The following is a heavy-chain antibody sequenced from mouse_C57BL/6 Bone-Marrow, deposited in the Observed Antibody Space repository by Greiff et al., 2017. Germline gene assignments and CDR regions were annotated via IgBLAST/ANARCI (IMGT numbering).Heavy chain of an antibody. V-gene: IGHV7-3*01. J-gene: IGHJ4*01. D-gene: IGHD3-3*01. CDR1: GFTFTDYY. CDR2: IRNKANGYTK. Sequence: EVQLVESGGGLVQPGGSLSLSCAASGFTFTDYYMSWVRQPPGKGLEWLGFIRNKANGYTKEYNVTVKGRFTISRDNSQSILYLQMHALRAEDSATYYCARYKGFYAMGYWGQGTSVTVSS. CDR3: ARYKGFYAMGY.